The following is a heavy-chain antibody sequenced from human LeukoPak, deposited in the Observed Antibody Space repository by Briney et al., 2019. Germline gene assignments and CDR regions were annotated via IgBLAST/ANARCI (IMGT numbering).Heavy chain of an antibody. CDR2: ISAYNGNT. CDR3: ARTPPDYGDYSDY. D-gene: IGHD4-17*01. V-gene: IGHV1-18*01. Sequence: ASVKVSCKPSGYTFIAYYIHLVRQTPGQGLEWMGWISAYNGNTNYAQKLQGRVTMTTDTSTSTAYMELRSLRSDDTAVYYCARTPPDYGDYSDYWGQGTLVTVSS. J-gene: IGHJ4*02. CDR1: GYTFIAYY.